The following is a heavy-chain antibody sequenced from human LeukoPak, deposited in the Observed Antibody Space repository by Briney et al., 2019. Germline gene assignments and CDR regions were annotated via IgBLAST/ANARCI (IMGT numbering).Heavy chain of an antibody. D-gene: IGHD4-17*01. V-gene: IGHV3-30*18. CDR3: AKAGLPATVVEGGFDY. CDR1: GFTFSSYG. J-gene: IGHJ4*02. Sequence: PGGSLRLSWAASGFTFSSYGVHWVRQAPGKGLELVAVISYDGSNKYYADSVKGRFTISRDNSKNTLYLQMSSLRAEDTAVYYCAKAGLPATVVEGGFDYWGQGTLVTVSS. CDR2: ISYDGSNK.